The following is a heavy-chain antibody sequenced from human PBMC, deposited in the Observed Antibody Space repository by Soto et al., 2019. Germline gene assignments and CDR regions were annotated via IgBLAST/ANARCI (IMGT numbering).Heavy chain of an antibody. D-gene: IGHD2-2*01. CDR3: VRKYPGTRPFDY. V-gene: IGHV3-23*01. Sequence: XESLRLSCAASGFTFNSYAMNWVRQAPGKGLAWVSAIGTDGNTYYANSVKGRFTISRDNSRTTLYLQMNSLRVEDTALYYCVRKYPGTRPFDYWGQGTLVTVSS. CDR1: GFTFNSYA. CDR2: IGTDGNT. J-gene: IGHJ4*01.